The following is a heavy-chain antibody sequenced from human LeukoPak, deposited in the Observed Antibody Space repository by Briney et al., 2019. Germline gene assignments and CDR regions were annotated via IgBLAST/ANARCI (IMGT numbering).Heavy chain of an antibody. CDR3: AKDRDIVATIPYFDY. CDR1: GFTFSSYN. CDR2: ISGSGGST. Sequence: PGTSLRLSCAASGFTFSSYNMHWVRQAPEKGLEWVSAISGSGGSTYYADSVKGRFTISRDNSKNTLYLQMNSLRAEDTAVYYCAKDRDIVATIPYFDYWGQGTLVTVSS. V-gene: IGHV3-23*01. D-gene: IGHD5-12*01. J-gene: IGHJ4*02.